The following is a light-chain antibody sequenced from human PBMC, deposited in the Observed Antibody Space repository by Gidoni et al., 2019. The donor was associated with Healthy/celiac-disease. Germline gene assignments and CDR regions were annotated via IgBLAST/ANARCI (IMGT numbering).Light chain of an antibody. CDR1: QSISSY. CDR2: AAS. CDR3: QQSYSTPPST. V-gene: IGKV1-39*01. J-gene: IGKJ5*01. Sequence: SHTIQSTSSLSASVGDRVTITCRASQSISSYLNWYQQKPGKAPKLLIYAASSLQSRVPSRFSGGGSGTDFTLTISSLQPEDFATDYCQQSYSTPPSTFGQGTRLEIK.